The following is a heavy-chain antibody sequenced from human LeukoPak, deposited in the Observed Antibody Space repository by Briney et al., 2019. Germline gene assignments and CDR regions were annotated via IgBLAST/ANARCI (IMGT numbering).Heavy chain of an antibody. V-gene: IGHV4-59*01. J-gene: IGHJ6*02. Sequence: SETLSLTCTVSGGSISSDYWSWIRQPPGKGLEWIGYIYYSGSINYNPSLKSRVTISVDMSKNQFSLKLTSVTAADTAVYYCARDRGAAAGTHYYYYGMDVWGQGTTVTV. CDR1: GGSISSDY. CDR2: IYYSGSI. D-gene: IGHD6-13*01. CDR3: ARDRGAAAGTHYYYYGMDV.